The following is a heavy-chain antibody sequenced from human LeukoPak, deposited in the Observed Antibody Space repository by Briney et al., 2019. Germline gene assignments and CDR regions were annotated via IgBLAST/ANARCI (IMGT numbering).Heavy chain of an antibody. CDR2: ISSSGSTI. CDR1: GFTFGDYA. CDR3: ARDQGADILTGYYIYGMDV. J-gene: IGHJ6*04. D-gene: IGHD3-9*01. V-gene: IGHV3-48*03. Sequence: PGGSLRLSCTASGFTFGDYAMTWVRQAPGKGLEWVSYISSSGSTIYYADSVKGRFTISRDNAKNSLYLQMNSLRAEDTAVYYCARDQGADILTGYYIYGMDVWGKGTTVTVSS.